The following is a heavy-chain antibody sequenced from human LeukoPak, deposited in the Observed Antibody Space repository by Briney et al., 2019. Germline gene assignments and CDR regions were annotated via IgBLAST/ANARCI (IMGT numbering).Heavy chain of an antibody. CDR1: GGTFSSYA. CDR2: IIPIFGTA. V-gene: IGHV1-69*06. Sequence: SVKVSCKASGGTFSSYAISWVRQAPGQGLEWMGGIIPIFGTANYAQKFQGRVTITADKSTSTAYMELSSLRSGDTAVYYCARGPPLRYFDWLLPKYYFDYWGQGTLVTVSS. J-gene: IGHJ4*02. CDR3: ARGPPLRYFDWLLPKYYFDY. D-gene: IGHD3-9*01.